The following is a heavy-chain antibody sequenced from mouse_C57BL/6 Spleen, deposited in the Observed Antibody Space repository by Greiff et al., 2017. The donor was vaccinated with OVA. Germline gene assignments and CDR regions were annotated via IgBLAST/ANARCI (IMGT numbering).Heavy chain of an antibody. V-gene: IGHV1-55*01. Sequence: QVQLQQPGAELVKPGASVKMSCKASGYTFTSYWITWVKQRPGQGLEWIGDIYPGSGSTNYNEKFKSKATLTVDTSSSTAYMQLSSLTSEDAAVYYCARSRQLSSGGFAYWGQGTTLTVSS. J-gene: IGHJ2*01. CDR1: GYTFTSYW. CDR2: IYPGSGST. CDR3: ARSRQLSSGGFAY. D-gene: IGHD3-2*02.